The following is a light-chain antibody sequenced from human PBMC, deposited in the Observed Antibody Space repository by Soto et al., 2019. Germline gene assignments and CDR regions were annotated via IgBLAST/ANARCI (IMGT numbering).Light chain of an antibody. V-gene: IGKV1-33*01. CDR3: HQYDSLPFT. CDR2: DAS. Sequence: DIQMTQSPSSLSASVGDRVTITCQASQDISNYLNWYQQKLGKAPKLLIYDASNLKTGVPSRFSGSVSATDFTFISRSRQPEDIGTYYCHQYDSLPFTFGPGTRVDI. CDR1: QDISNY. J-gene: IGKJ3*01.